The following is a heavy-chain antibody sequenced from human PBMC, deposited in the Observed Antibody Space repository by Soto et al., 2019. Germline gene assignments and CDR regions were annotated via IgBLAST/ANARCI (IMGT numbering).Heavy chain of an antibody. D-gene: IGHD6-13*01. J-gene: IGHJ4*02. CDR2: ISYDGSNK. Sequence: GGSLRLSCAASGFTFSSYGMHWVRQAPGKGLEWVAVISYDGSNKYYADSVKGRFTISRHNSKNTLYLQMNSLRAEDTAVYYCARGGGSSWEHFDYWGQGTLVTV. CDR1: GFTFSSYG. V-gene: IGHV3-30*03. CDR3: ARGGGSSWEHFDY.